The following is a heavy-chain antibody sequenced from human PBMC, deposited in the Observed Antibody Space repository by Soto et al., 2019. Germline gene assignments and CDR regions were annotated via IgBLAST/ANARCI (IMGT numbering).Heavy chain of an antibody. Sequence: SVKVSCKASGYTFTIYAMHCVRQAPGQRLEWMGWINAGNGNTKYSQKFQGRVTITRDTSASTAYMELSSPRSEDTAVYYCAREVLMVYAGWGQGTLVTVSS. J-gene: IGHJ4*02. D-gene: IGHD2-8*01. V-gene: IGHV1-3*01. CDR3: AREVLMVYAG. CDR1: GYTFTIYA. CDR2: INAGNGNT.